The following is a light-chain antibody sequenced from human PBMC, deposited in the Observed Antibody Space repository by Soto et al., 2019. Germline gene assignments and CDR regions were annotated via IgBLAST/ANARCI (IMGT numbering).Light chain of an antibody. CDR2: EVT. V-gene: IGLV2-14*01. J-gene: IGLJ1*01. CDR1: SSDVADYKY. Sequence: QSALTQPASVSGSPGQSITISCTGTSSDVADYKYVSWYQQHPGKAPKASSAEVTKRPSGVSDRFSGSKSGNTASLTISGLQAEYEADYYCSSYTTNNTLVFGTGTKLTVL. CDR3: SSYTTNNTLV.